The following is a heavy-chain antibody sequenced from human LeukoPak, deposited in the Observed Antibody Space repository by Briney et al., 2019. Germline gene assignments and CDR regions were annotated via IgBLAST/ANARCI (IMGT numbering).Heavy chain of an antibody. CDR2: IYTRGST. Sequence: SSETLSLTCTVSGGSINNYYWIWIRQPAGKGLEWIVRIYTRGSTNYNPSLKSRVTMSVDTSKNQFSLKLSSVTAADTAVYYCARGRYCSADICSGGDAFDIWGQGTMVSVSS. CDR1: GGSINNYY. CDR3: ARGRYCSADICSGGDAFDI. D-gene: IGHD2-15*01. V-gene: IGHV4-4*07. J-gene: IGHJ3*02.